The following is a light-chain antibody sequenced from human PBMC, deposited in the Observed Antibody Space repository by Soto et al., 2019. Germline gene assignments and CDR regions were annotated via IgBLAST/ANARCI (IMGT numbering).Light chain of an antibody. CDR3: GSWDSSLSAYV. J-gene: IGLJ1*01. CDR2: DDN. CDR1: SSNIGGNS. Sequence: QSVLTQPPSVSAAPGQKVTISCSGSSSNIGGNSGSWYQQLPGTAPKLLIYDDNKRPSGIPDRFSGSKSGTSATLGITGFQTWDEADYYCGSWDSSLSAYVFGTGTKVTVL. V-gene: IGLV1-51*01.